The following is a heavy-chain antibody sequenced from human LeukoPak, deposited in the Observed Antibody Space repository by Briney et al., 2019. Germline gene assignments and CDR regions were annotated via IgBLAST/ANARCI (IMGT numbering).Heavy chain of an antibody. Sequence: GGSLRLSCAASGFTFSNAWMSWVRQAPGKGLEWVGRIKSKTDGGTTDYAAPVKGRFTISRDDSKNTLYLQMNSLKTEDTAVYYCTTAMYYGSGSYYGINWFDPWGQGTLVTICS. CDR2: IKSKTDGGTT. V-gene: IGHV3-15*01. CDR3: TTAMYYGSGSYYGINWFDP. CDR1: GFTFSNAW. J-gene: IGHJ5*02. D-gene: IGHD3-10*01.